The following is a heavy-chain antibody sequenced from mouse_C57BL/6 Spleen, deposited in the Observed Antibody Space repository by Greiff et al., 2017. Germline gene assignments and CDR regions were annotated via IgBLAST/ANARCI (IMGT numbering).Heavy chain of an antibody. V-gene: IGHV1-59*01. CDR1: GYTFTSYW. J-gene: IGHJ4*01. Sequence: QVQLQQPGAELVRPGTSVKLSCTASGYTFTSYWMHWVKQRPGQGLEWFGVIDPSDSYTNYNQKFKGKATLTVDTSSSTAYMQLSSLTSEDSAVYYCARGAYGDDDGGAMDYWGQGTSVTVSS. CDR3: ARGAYGDDDGGAMDY. D-gene: IGHD2-2*01. CDR2: IDPSDSYT.